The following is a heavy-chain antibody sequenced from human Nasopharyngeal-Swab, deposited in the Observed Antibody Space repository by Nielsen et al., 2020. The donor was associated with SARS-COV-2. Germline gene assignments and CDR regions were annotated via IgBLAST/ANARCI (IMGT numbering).Heavy chain of an antibody. Sequence: GGSLRLSCAVSGFTFTNYWMHWVRRTPGKGREWVSVIYSGGSTYYADSVEGRFTISRDNSKNPLYLQMNSLRAEDTAVYYCARDNDYGDNSGYWGQGTLVTVSS. V-gene: IGHV3-53*01. CDR2: IYSGGST. CDR1: GFTFTNYW. J-gene: IGHJ4*02. D-gene: IGHD4-17*01. CDR3: ARDNDYGDNSGY.